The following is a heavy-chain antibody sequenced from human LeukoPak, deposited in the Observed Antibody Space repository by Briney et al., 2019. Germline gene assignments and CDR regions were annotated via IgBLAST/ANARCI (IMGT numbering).Heavy chain of an antibody. Sequence: GGSLRLSCAASGFTFSNYAMNWVRQAPGKGLEWVSVISGSGGTTAYAASVKGGFTISRENSENTLYLQMNGLRAEDTAFYYSATKPSTMGRGVIPNWFDPWGQGTLVTVSS. D-gene: IGHD3-10*01. CDR1: GFTFSNYA. V-gene: IGHV3-23*01. CDR3: ATKPSTMGRGVIPNWFDP. CDR2: ISGSGGTT. J-gene: IGHJ5*02.